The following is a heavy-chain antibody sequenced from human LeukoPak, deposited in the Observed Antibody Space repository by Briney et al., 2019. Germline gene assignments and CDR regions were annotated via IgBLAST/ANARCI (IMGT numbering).Heavy chain of an antibody. D-gene: IGHD2-2*01. V-gene: IGHV3-23*01. J-gene: IGHJ6*02. CDR1: GFTFSSYA. CDR2: ISGSGGST. CDR3: ATNKGVPASISVRPGYYYYGIDV. Sequence: GGSLRLSCAASGFTFSSYAMSWVRQAPGKGLEWVSAISGSGGSTYYADSVKGRFTISRDNSKNTLYLQMNSLRAEDTAVYYCATNKGVPASISVRPGYYYYGIDVLGQGTTVTVSS.